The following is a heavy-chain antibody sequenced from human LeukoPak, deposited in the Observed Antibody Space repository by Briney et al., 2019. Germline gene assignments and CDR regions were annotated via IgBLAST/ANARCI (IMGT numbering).Heavy chain of an antibody. J-gene: IGHJ4*02. V-gene: IGHV3-33*01. D-gene: IGHD3-22*01. CDR3: ARDEGYYDSSGVFDY. Sequence: PGGSLRLSCAASGFTFSSYGMHWVRQAPGKGLEWVAVIWYDGSNKYYADSVKGRFTISRDNSKNTLYLQMNSLRAEDTAVYYCARDEGYYDSSGVFDYWGQGTLVTVPS. CDR1: GFTFSSYG. CDR2: IWYDGSNK.